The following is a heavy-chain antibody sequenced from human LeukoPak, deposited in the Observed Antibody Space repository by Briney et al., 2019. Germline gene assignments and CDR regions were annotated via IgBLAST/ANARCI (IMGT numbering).Heavy chain of an antibody. CDR2: IYSGGST. CDR1: GFTVSSNY. J-gene: IGHJ4*02. Sequence: GGSLRLSCAASGFTVSSNYMSWVRQAPGKGLEWVSVIYSGGSTYYADSVKGRFTISRDNSKNTLYLQMNSLRAEDTVVYYCAKVPYYGFWSDSYYFDYWGQGTLVTVSS. D-gene: IGHD3-3*01. V-gene: IGHV3-53*01. CDR3: AKVPYYGFWSDSYYFDY.